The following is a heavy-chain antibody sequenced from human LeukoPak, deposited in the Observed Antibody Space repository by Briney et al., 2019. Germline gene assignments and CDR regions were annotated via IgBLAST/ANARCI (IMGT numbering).Heavy chain of an antibody. Sequence: GASVKVSCKASGYTFISYGISWVRQAPGHGLEWVGWIFTYNGDTKYEKKFQGRVTMTTDSSTNTVYLELRSLRSDDTAVYYCARGKEREPFDFWGQGTLVTVSS. CDR2: IFTYNGDT. D-gene: IGHD1-1*01. J-gene: IGHJ4*02. V-gene: IGHV1-18*01. CDR3: ARGKEREPFDF. CDR1: GYTFISYG.